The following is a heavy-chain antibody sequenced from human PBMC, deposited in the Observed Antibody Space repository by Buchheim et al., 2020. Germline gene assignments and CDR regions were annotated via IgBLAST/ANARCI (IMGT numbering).Heavy chain of an antibody. CDR3: ARGIANGVDV. V-gene: IGHV1-8*01. J-gene: IGHJ6*02. Sequence: QVQLVQSGAEVQKPGASVKVSCKASGHTFTGYHINWVRQATGQGLEWMGWMSPNTGDTAYAQKFQGRVTMTRDTSITTAYMELSSLTSEDTGVYYCARGIANGVDVWGQGAT. CDR2: MSPNTGDT. D-gene: IGHD2-21*01. CDR1: GHTFTGYH.